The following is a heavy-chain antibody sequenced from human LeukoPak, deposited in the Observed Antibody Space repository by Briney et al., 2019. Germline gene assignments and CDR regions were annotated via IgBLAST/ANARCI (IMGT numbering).Heavy chain of an antibody. CDR2: INYSGEI. V-gene: IGHV4-34*01. CDR1: GRSFSGYY. CDR3: AGRLGGYTNFDY. J-gene: IGHJ4*01. Sequence: PSETLSLTCAVYGRSFSGYYWTWIRQPPGKGLEWIGEINYSGEINYDPSLKSRVTISIDTSKKQVSLNLTSVTVADTAVYYCAGRLGGYTNFDYWGHGTLVTVSS. D-gene: IGHD5-18*01.